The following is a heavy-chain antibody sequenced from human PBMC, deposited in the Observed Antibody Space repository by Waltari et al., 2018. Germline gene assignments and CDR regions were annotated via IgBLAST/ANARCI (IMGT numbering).Heavy chain of an antibody. Sequence: QLQLQESGPGLVKPSETLSLTCSVSSGSISNPDHYWAWIRQSPGKGLEWIATIYYSGSSCYRPARGSRVAIFRDPAKNRFSLGLTSVTVADTAVYYCARLIVGTSPDYFDYWGQGTLVTVSS. CDR2: IYYSGSS. D-gene: IGHD1-26*01. CDR1: SGSISNPDHY. J-gene: IGHJ4*02. CDR3: ARLIVGTSPDYFDY. V-gene: IGHV4-39*01.